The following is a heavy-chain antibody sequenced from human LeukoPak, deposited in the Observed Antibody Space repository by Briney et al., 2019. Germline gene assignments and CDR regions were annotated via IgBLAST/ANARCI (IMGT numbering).Heavy chain of an antibody. CDR1: GFTFSSYW. D-gene: IGHD1-1*01. Sequence: GSLRLSCAASGFTFSSYWMSWVRQAPGKGLEWVANIKQDGSEKYYVDSVKGRFTISRDNAKNSLYLQMNSLRAEDTAVYYCARDRWGDSPGTDYWGQGTLVTVSS. CDR2: IKQDGSEK. J-gene: IGHJ4*02. CDR3: ARDRWGDSPGTDY. V-gene: IGHV3-7*01.